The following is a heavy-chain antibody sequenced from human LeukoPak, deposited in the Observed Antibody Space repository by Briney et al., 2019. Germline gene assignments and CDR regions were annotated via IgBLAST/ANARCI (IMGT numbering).Heavy chain of an antibody. Sequence: QPGGSLRLSCAASGFAFNFYAMSWVRQAPGKGLQWVSTINANGINTYYADSVRGRFTISRDNSKDTLYLQLNSLRAEDTAVYFCAKELTTERTPGVDSWGQGTLVTVSS. CDR1: GFAFNFYA. D-gene: IGHD4-17*01. V-gene: IGHV3-23*01. J-gene: IGHJ4*02. CDR2: INANGINT. CDR3: AKELTTERTPGVDS.